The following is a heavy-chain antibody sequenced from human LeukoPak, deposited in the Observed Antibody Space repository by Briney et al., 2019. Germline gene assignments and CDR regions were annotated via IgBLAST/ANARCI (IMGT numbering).Heavy chain of an antibody. V-gene: IGHV1-46*01. CDR3: ARGGERSSGMDV. CDR1: GYTFSNYY. D-gene: IGHD6-19*01. J-gene: IGHJ6*02. Sequence: GASVKVSCKASGYTFSNYYMHWVRQAAGQGLEWMGIINPSAGSTSYAQKFQGRVTMTRDTSTSTVYMELSSLRFEDTAVYYCARGGERSSGMDVWGQGTTVTVSS. CDR2: INPSAGST.